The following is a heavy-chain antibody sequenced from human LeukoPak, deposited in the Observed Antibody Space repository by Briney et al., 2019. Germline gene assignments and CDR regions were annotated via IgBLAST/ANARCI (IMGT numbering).Heavy chain of an antibody. CDR1: GFTFSSYA. J-gene: IGHJ6*03. V-gene: IGHV3-21*01. CDR2: ISSSSSYM. CDR3: ARDPYYYDSSGSFRDYYYYMDV. Sequence: GGSLRLSCAASGFTFSSYAMHWVRQAPGKGLEWVSSISSSSSYMYYADSVRGRFTISRDNAKNSLYLQMNSLRAEDTAVYYCARDPYYYDSSGSFRDYYYYMDVWGQGTTVTVSS. D-gene: IGHD3-22*01.